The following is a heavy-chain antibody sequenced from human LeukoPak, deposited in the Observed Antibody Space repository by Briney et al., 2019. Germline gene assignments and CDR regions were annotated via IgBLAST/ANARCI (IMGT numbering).Heavy chain of an antibody. CDR1: GYTFTSYG. Sequence: ASVKVSCKASGYTFTSYGISWVRQAPGQGLEWMGWISAYNGNTNYAQKLQGRVTMTTDTSTSTAYMELRSLRSDDTAVYYCAREGTSGSFFYDAFDIWGQGTMVTVSS. D-gene: IGHD1-26*01. V-gene: IGHV1-18*01. CDR3: AREGTSGSFFYDAFDI. J-gene: IGHJ3*02. CDR2: ISAYNGNT.